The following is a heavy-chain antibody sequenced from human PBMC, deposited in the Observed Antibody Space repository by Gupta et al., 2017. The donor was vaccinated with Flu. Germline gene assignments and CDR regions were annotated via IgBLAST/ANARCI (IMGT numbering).Heavy chain of an antibody. CDR3: ASGSYAPTFN. CDR2: VSHSGST. J-gene: IGHJ4*02. D-gene: IGHD2-2*01. Sequence: QVQLQQWGAGLLKPSETLSLTCAVYGESFSGYYWSWIRQPPGKGLEWIGEVSHSGSTNYNPSLKSRVTISVDRSKNQFSLKLNSVTAADTAVYYCASGSYAPTFNWGQGTLVTVSS. V-gene: IGHV4-34*01. CDR1: GESFSGYY.